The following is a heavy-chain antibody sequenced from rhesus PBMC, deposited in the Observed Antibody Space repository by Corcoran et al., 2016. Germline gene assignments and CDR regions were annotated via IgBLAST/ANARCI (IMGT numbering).Heavy chain of an antibody. Sequence: QVQLQESGPGLLQPSDTLSLTCAVSGGSLRGCYGWGGIRQPPGKGLEWVGSTYSSKGNTYYNPSLKSRVTISTDTSKNQFSLKLSSVTAADTAVYYCARGDSSGWSRDNSLDVWGRGVLVTVSS. CDR2: TYSSKGNT. CDR1: GGSLRGCYG. D-gene: IGHD6S26*01. CDR3: ARGDSSGWSRDNSLDV. J-gene: IGHJ5-2*02. V-gene: IGHV4S7*01.